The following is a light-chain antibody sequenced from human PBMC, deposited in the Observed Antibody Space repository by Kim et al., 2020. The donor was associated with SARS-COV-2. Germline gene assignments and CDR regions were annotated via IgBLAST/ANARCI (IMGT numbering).Light chain of an antibody. CDR1: QDISNS. CDR3: QKCDSAPWT. Sequence: DIQMTQSPSSLSASVGDRVTITCRASQDISNSLAWFQLKPGKAPKLLIDAASALQPGVPSRFSGSGSGTDFTLTVTSLQPEDVATYYCQKCDSAPWTFGQGTKVDIK. CDR2: AAS. V-gene: IGKV1-27*01. J-gene: IGKJ1*01.